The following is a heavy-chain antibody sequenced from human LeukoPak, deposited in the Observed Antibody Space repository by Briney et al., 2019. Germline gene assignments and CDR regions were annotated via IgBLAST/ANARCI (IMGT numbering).Heavy chain of an antibody. D-gene: IGHD6-19*01. CDR2: INPNSGGT. CDR3: ARESSVASGDY. CDR1: GYTFTGYY. V-gene: IGHV1-2*04. Sequence: ASAKVSCKASGYTFTGYYMHWVRQAPGQGLEWMGWINPNSGGTNYAQKFQGWVTMTRDTSISTAYMELSRLRSDDTAVYYCARESSVASGDYWGQGTLVTVSS. J-gene: IGHJ4*02.